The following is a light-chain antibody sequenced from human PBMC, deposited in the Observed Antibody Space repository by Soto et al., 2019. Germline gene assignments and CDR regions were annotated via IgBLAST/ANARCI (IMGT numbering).Light chain of an antibody. CDR1: QSISNY. CDR3: RQSYSTPWT. CDR2: AAS. J-gene: IGKJ1*01. Sequence: DIQMAQSPSSLSASVGDRVSITCRASQSISNYLNWYQQKPGKAPKVLIYAASSLQSGVPSRFGGSGSGTDFTLTISSLQPEDFATYYCRQSYSTPWTFGQGTKVEIK. V-gene: IGKV1-39*01.